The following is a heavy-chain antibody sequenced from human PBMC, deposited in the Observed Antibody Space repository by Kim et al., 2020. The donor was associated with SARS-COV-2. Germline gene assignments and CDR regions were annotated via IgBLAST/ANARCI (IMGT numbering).Heavy chain of an antibody. Sequence: GGSLRLSCAASGFIFSSYGMHWVRQAPGKGLEWVAVIWYDGSNKYYADSVKGRFTISRDNSKNTLYLQMNSLRAEDTAVYYCARGYYYDSSGYYYAPYYYYYAMDVWGQGTTVTVSS. CDR1: GFIFSSYG. CDR2: IWYDGSNK. D-gene: IGHD3-22*01. J-gene: IGHJ6*02. CDR3: ARGYYYDSSGYYYAPYYYYYAMDV. V-gene: IGHV3-33*01.